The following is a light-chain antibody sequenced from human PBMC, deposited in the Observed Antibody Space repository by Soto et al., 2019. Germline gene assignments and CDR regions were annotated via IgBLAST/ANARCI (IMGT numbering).Light chain of an antibody. CDR3: QQYVTAPRT. CDR1: QSLRRTY. CDR2: GAS. Sequence: EVVLTQFPDTLSVSPGETATLSCRASQSLRRTYVAWYQHKPGQAPRLLIYGASFRATGISDRFSGRGSGTDFTLSISRLEPEDSAVYYCQQYVTAPRTFGLGTKV. J-gene: IGKJ1*01. V-gene: IGKV3-20*01.